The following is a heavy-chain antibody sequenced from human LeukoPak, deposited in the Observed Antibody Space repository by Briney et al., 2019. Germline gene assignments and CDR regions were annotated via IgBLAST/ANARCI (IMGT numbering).Heavy chain of an antibody. CDR1: GDSISRYY. D-gene: IGHD3-16*01. V-gene: IGHV4-59*01. CDR3: ARTTWGGTSYFDY. CDR2: VNNSGST. J-gene: IGHJ4*02. Sequence: SETLSLTCTVSGDSISRYYWSWIRQPPGKGLEWIGYVNNSGSTNYYPSLKSRVTISMDTSKNQFSLKVTSVSAADTAVYYCARTTWGGTSYFDYWGQGTLVTVSS.